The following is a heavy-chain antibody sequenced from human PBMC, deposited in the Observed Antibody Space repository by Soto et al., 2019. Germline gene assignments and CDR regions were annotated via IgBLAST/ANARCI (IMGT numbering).Heavy chain of an antibody. CDR3: ARDGESTVPAAIGAVIYYYYYYMDV. J-gene: IGHJ6*03. V-gene: IGHV1-18*01. CDR2: ISAYNGNT. Sequence: ASVKVSCKASGYTFTSYGISWVRQAPGQGLEWMGWISAYNGNTNYAQKLQGRVTMTTDTSTSTAYMELRSLRSDDTAVYYCARDGESTVPAAIGAVIYYYYYYMDVWGKGTTVTVSS. CDR1: GYTFTSYG. D-gene: IGHD2-2*01.